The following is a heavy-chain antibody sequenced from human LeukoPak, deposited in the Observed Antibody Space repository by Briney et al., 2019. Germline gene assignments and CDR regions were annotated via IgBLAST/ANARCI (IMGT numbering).Heavy chain of an antibody. J-gene: IGHJ4*02. D-gene: IGHD4-17*01. CDR1: GGSFSGYY. Sequence: SETLSLTCAVYGGSFSGYYWSWLRQPPGKGLEWIGEINNSGSTNYNPSLKSRVTISVDTSKNQFSLKLSSGTAEATAVYYCARGGAVTKILDYWGQGTLVTVSS. V-gene: IGHV4-34*01. CDR2: INNSGST. CDR3: ARGGAVTKILDY.